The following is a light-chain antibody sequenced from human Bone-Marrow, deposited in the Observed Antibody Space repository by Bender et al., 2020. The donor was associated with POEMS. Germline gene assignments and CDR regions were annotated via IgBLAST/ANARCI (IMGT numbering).Light chain of an antibody. Sequence: QSALTQAASVSGSPGQSITISCTGTSSDVGGYNLVSWYQQHPGKVPKVVIYEVSQRPSGVSSRFSGSKSGTSASLAISGLRSEDEAVYYCAVWDDSLNGWVFGGGTKLTVL. CDR3: AVWDDSLNGWV. CDR1: SSDVGGYNL. J-gene: IGLJ3*02. CDR2: EVS. V-gene: IGLV2-14*02.